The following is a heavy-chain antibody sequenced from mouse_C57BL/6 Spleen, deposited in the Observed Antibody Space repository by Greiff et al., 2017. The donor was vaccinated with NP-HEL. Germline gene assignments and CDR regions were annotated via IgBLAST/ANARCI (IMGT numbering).Heavy chain of an antibody. CDR1: GYTFTDYY. D-gene: IGHD2-2*01. CDR3: ARYGYDWYFDV. V-gene: IGHV1-76*01. Sequence: VKLQESGAELVRPGASVKLSCKASGYTFTDYYINWVKQRPGQGLEWIARIYPGSGNTYYNEKFKGKATLTAEKSSSTAYMQLSSLTSEDSAVYFCARYGYDWYFDVWGTGTTVTVSS. CDR2: IYPGSGNT. J-gene: IGHJ1*03.